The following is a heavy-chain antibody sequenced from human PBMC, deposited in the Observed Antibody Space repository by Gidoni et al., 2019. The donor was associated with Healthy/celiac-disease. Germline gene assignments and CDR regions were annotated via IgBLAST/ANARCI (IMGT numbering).Heavy chain of an antibody. CDR2: IYPGDSDT. D-gene: IGHD3-22*01. Sequence: EVQLVQSGAEVKKPGESLKISCKGSGYSFTSYWIGWVRQMPGKGLEWMGIIYPGDSDTRYSPSFQGQVTISADKSISTAYLQWSSLKASDTAMYYCARQEPDYYDSSGYYNNWFDPWGQGTLVTVSS. V-gene: IGHV5-51*01. J-gene: IGHJ5*02. CDR3: ARQEPDYYDSSGYYNNWFDP. CDR1: GYSFTSYW.